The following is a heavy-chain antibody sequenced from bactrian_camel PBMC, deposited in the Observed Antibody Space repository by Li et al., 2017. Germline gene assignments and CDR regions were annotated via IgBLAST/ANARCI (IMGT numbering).Heavy chain of an antibody. CDR2: IEADGYT. CDR1: GYTSRAKC. V-gene: IGHV3S9*01. D-gene: IGHD3*01. J-gene: IGHJ4*01. Sequence: HVQLVESGGDSVQEGGSLKLSCETSGYTSRAKCMAWFRQVPGKEREGVAGIEADGYTTYTHSVKGRFTASKDNAKGILYLQMNDLKPEDTAMYYCVIGYGLSPIVPVGQGTQVTVS.